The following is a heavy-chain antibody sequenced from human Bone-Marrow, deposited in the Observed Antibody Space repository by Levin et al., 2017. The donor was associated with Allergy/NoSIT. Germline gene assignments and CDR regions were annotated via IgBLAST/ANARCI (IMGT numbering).Heavy chain of an antibody. V-gene: IGHV3-23*01. Sequence: GGSLRLSCAASGFTFSSYAMSWVRQAPGKGLEWVSAISGSGGSTYYADSVKGRFTISRDNSKNTLYLQMNSLRAEDTAVYYCAKEVRYYYDSSGYRNDAFDIWGQGTMVTVSS. CDR2: ISGSGGST. D-gene: IGHD3-22*01. J-gene: IGHJ3*02. CDR1: GFTFSSYA. CDR3: AKEVRYYYDSSGYRNDAFDI.